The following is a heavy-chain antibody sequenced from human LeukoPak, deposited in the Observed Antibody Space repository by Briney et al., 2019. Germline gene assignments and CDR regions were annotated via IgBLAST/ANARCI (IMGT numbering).Heavy chain of an antibody. V-gene: IGHV4-38-2*02. D-gene: IGHD6-13*01. J-gene: IGHJ4*02. CDR1: GYSISSGYY. Sequence: SETLSLTCTVSGYSISSGYYWGWIRQPPGKGLEWIGSIYHSGSTYYNPSLKSRVTISVDTSKNQFSLKLSSVTAADTAVYYCARVYGYSSSWYPDYWGQGTLVTVSS. CDR3: ARVYGYSSSWYPDY. CDR2: IYHSGST.